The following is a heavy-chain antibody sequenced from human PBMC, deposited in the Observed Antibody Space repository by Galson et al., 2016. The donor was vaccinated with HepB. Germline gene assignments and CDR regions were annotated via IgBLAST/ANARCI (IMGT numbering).Heavy chain of an antibody. CDR1: GFTFSSYW. CDR2: IHSDGSTT. D-gene: IGHD3-9*01. J-gene: IGHJ4*02. CDR3: TRYYDILTGYYASDY. Sequence: RLSCAASGFTFSSYWMQWVRQAPGKGLVWVSRIHSDGSTTSYADSVKGRFTISRDNAKNTLYLQMNSLRAEDTAVYYCTRYYDILTGYYASDYWGQGTLVTVSS. V-gene: IGHV3-74*01.